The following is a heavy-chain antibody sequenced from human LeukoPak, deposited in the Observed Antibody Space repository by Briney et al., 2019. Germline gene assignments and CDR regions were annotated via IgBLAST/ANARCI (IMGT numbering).Heavy chain of an antibody. D-gene: IGHD2-15*01. CDR3: AKTDTSAPWWSHFDY. J-gene: IGHJ4*02. Sequence: PGRSLRLSCAASGFTFDDYAMHWVRQAPGKGLEWVSGISWNSGSIGYADSVKGRFTISRDNAKNSLYLQMNSLRAEDMALYYCAKTDTSAPWWSHFDYWGQGTLVTVSS. V-gene: IGHV3-9*03. CDR1: GFTFDDYA. CDR2: ISWNSGSI.